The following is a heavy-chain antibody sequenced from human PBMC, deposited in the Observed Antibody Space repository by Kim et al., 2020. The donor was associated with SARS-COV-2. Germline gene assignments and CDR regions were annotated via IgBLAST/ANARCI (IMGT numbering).Heavy chain of an antibody. CDR2: ITGAGRTT. Sequence: GGSLRLSCAASGFTFRTSAMSWVRQAPGNGLEWVSAITGAGRTTYSADSVRGRFTISRDNSKNTLYLQMNSLRPEDTALYYCAKGDLDSGWQTWGQGTLVTVSS. CDR3: AKGDLDSGWQT. V-gene: IGHV3-23*01. D-gene: IGHD5-12*01. CDR1: GFTFRTSA. J-gene: IGHJ5*02.